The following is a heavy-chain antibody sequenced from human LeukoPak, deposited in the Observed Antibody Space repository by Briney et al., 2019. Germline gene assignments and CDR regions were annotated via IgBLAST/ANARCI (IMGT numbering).Heavy chain of an antibody. Sequence: SVKVSCKASGVTFSDYPISWVRQAPGQGPEWMGGIVPRFAAADYAQQFQGRVTITADMYTTTAYMELSSLTSDDAAIYYCAGGYGSGVMSPYALDVWGTGTTVVVSS. V-gene: IGHV1-69*06. CDR3: AGGYGSGVMSPYALDV. D-gene: IGHD3-10*01. J-gene: IGHJ6*04. CDR2: IVPRFAAA. CDR1: GVTFSDYP.